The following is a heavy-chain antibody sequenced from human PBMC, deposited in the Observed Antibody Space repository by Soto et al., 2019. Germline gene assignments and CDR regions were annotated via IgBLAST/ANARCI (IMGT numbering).Heavy chain of an antibody. CDR1: GFAFSSHP. V-gene: IGHV3-23*01. D-gene: IGHD6-6*01. CDR3: ARRAFGSSRSFDI. CDR2: ISDSGGLT. Sequence: PGGSRRLSWAASGFAFSSHPMSWVRQAPERGLEWVSGISDSGGLTYNADSVKGRFTISRDNSKNTLHLQMNSLRAEDTALYYCARRAFGSSRSFDIWGQGTMVTVSS. J-gene: IGHJ3*02.